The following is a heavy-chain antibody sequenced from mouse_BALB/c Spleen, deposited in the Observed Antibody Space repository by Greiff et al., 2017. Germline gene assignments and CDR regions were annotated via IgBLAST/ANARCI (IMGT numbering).Heavy chain of an antibody. V-gene: IGHV5-6-5*01. D-gene: IGHD1-1*01. CDR2: ISSGGST. CDR1: GFTFSSYA. Sequence: EVKVVESGGGLVKPGGSLKLSCAASGFTFSSYAMSWVRQTPEKRLEWVASISSGGSTYYPDSVKGRFTISRDNARNILYLQMSSLRSEDTAMYYCARGGTTVVEGFAYWGQGTLVTVSA. CDR3: ARGGTTVVEGFAY. J-gene: IGHJ3*01.